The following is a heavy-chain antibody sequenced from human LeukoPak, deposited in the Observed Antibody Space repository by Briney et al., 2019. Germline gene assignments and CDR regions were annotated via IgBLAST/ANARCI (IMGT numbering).Heavy chain of an antibody. CDR2: IYSGGST. CDR1: GFTVSSNY. CDR3: ARFTMVRGVDY. D-gene: IGHD3-10*01. Sequence: GGSLRLSCAASGFTVSSNYMSWVRQAPGKGLEWVSVIYSGGSTYYADSVKGRFTISRDNSKNTLYLQMNCLRAEDTAVYYCARFTMVRGVDYWGQGTLVTVSS. J-gene: IGHJ4*02. V-gene: IGHV3-53*01.